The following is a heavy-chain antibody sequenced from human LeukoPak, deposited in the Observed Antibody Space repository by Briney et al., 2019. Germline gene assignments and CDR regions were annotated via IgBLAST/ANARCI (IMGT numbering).Heavy chain of an antibody. CDR1: GFIFSSYW. J-gene: IGHJ3*01. V-gene: IGHV3-7*01. D-gene: IGHD2-15*01. CDR3: ARDSTQRRGIEYYDALDF. CDR2: VKADGNDK. Sequence: GGSLRLSCATSGFIFSSYWMTWVRQAPGKGLEWVANVKADGNDKNFVDSVKGRFTIFIDSATKSMFLQMNSLRVEDTAVYYCARDSTQRRGIEYYDALDFWGQGTMVTVSS.